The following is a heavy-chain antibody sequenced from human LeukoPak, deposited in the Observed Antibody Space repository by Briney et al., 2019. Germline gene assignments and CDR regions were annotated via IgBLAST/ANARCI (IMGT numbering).Heavy chain of an antibody. CDR1: GGSFSGYY. V-gene: IGHV4-34*01. J-gene: IGHJ3*02. CDR2: INHSGST. D-gene: IGHD5-12*01. CDR3: ARERNVDIVATGPFFDI. Sequence: SETLSPTCAVYGGSFSGYYWSWIRQPPGKGLEWIGEINHSGSTNYNPSLKSRVTISVDTSKNQFSLKLSSVTAADTAVYYCARERNVDIVATGPFFDIWGQGTMVTVSS.